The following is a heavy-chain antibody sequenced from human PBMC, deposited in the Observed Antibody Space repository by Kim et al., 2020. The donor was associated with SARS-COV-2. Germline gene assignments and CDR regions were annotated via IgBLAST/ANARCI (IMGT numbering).Heavy chain of an antibody. CDR1: GFTFSSYA. D-gene: IGHD3-10*01. V-gene: IGHV3-23*01. CDR3: AKGGVRGGGRYYYGMDV. Sequence: GGSLRLSCAASGFTFSSYAMSWVRQAPGKGLEWVSAISGSGGSTYYADSVKGRFTISRDNSKNTLYLQMNSLRAEDTAVYYCAKGGVRGGGRYYYGMDVWGQGTTVTVSS. J-gene: IGHJ6*02. CDR2: ISGSGGST.